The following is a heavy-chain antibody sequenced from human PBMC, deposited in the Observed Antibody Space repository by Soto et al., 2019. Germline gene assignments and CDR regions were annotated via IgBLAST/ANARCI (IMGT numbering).Heavy chain of an antibody. CDR1: GFTFGDYY. Sequence: QVQLVESGGGLVKPGGSLRLSCAASGFTFGDYYMSWIRQAPGKGLEWVSYISSCGSSTYYVDSVRGRFTISRDNTKNSPYLQMDSLGAEDTAMYYCARAAAAWPAAWSGGQGTWVTV. V-gene: IGHV3-11*01. D-gene: IGHD6-13*01. CDR3: ARAAAAWPAAWS. J-gene: IGHJ4*02. CDR2: ISSCGSST.